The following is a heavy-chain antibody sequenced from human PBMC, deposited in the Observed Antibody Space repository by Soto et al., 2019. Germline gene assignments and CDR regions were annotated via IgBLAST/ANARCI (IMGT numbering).Heavy chain of an antibody. D-gene: IGHD3-22*01. J-gene: IGHJ4*02. CDR2: ISSSSSYI. V-gene: IGHV3-21*01. CDR1: GFTFSSYS. Sequence: GGSLRLSCAASGFTFSSYSMNWVRQAPGKGLEWVSSISSSSSYIYYADSVKGRFTISRDNAKSSLYLQMNSLRAEDTAVYYCARDPHYYDSSGYYGYWCQGTLVTVSS. CDR3: ARDPHYYDSSGYYGY.